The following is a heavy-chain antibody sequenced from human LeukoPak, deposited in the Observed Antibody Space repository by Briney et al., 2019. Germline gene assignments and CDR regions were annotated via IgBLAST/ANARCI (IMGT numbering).Heavy chain of an antibody. CDR1: GYTFTGYY. Sequence: ASVKVSCKASGYTFTGYYMHWVRQAPGQGLEWMGWINPNSGGTNYAQKFQGRVTMTRDTSISTAYMELSRLRSDDTAVYYCAREDIVVVPAAVDYWGQGTLVTVPS. V-gene: IGHV1-2*02. CDR2: INPNSGGT. J-gene: IGHJ4*02. D-gene: IGHD2-2*01. CDR3: AREDIVVVPAAVDY.